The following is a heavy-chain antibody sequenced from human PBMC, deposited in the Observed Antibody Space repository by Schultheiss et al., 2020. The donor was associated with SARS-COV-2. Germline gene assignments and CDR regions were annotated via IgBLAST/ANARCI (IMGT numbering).Heavy chain of an antibody. Sequence: SETLSLTCTVSGGSISGSSYYWGWIRQPPGKGLEWIGEINHSGSTNYNPSLKSRVTMSVDTSKNQFSLKLSSVTAADTAVYYCARHDGLTRIAVGGFDYWGQGTLVTVSS. J-gene: IGHJ4*02. CDR1: GGSISGSSYY. D-gene: IGHD6-19*01. CDR2: INHSGST. CDR3: ARHDGLTRIAVGGFDY. V-gene: IGHV4-39*01.